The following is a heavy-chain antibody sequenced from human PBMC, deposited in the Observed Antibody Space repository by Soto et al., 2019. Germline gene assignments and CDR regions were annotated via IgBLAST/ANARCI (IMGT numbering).Heavy chain of an antibody. CDR3: AKGSASGSPYDFDF. Sequence: PGGSLRLSCAPSGFTFSNYAMSWVRQAPGKGLEWVSAITGSGGDTYHADSVKGRCNISRDNSKNTLFLHMNRLRADDTALYSCAKGSASGSPYDFDFWGQGTLVTVSS. D-gene: IGHD6-25*01. J-gene: IGHJ4*02. V-gene: IGHV3-23*01. CDR1: GFTFSNYA. CDR2: ITGSGGDT.